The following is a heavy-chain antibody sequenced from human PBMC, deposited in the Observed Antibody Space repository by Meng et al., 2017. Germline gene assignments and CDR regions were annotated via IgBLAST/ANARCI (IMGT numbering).Heavy chain of an antibody. D-gene: IGHD2-21*02. V-gene: IGHV3-15*01. CDR2: IKSKIDGGTT. CDR1: GFTFSNAW. CDR3: TTDALAYCGGDCYSGYFQH. Sequence: GESLKISCAASGFTFSNAWMSWVRQAPGKGLEWVGRIKSKIDGGTTDYAAPVKGRFTISRDDSKNTLYLQMNSLKTEDTAVYYCTTDALAYCGGDCYSGYFQHWGQGTLVTVSS. J-gene: IGHJ1*01.